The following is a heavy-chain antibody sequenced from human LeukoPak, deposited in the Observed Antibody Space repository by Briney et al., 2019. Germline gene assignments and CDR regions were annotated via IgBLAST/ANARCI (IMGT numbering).Heavy chain of an antibody. V-gene: IGHV3-23*01. CDR3: ARSGLSRFGF. J-gene: IGHJ4*02. Sequence: GSLRLSCAASGFTVSSNYMSWVRQAPGKGLQWVSAFSGSGGSTYYADSVKGRFTISRDNSRNTLYLQMNSLRAEDTAVYYCARSGLSRFGFWGQGTLVTVSS. D-gene: IGHD2/OR15-2a*01. CDR1: GFTVSSNY. CDR2: FSGSGGST.